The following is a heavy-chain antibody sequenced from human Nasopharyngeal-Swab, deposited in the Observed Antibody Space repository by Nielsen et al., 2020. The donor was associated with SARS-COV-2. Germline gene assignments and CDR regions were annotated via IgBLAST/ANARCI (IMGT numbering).Heavy chain of an antibody. CDR3: ARSEDYYDSSGYYYVEGYFDY. CDR2: ISYDGSNK. Sequence: GESLKISCAASGFTFSSYGMHWVRQAPGKGLEWVAVISYDGSNKYYAGSVKGRFTISRDNSKNTLYLQMNSLRAEDTAVYYCARSEDYYDSSGYYYVEGYFDYWGQGTLVTVSS. J-gene: IGHJ4*02. CDR1: GFTFSSYG. D-gene: IGHD3-22*01. V-gene: IGHV3-30*03.